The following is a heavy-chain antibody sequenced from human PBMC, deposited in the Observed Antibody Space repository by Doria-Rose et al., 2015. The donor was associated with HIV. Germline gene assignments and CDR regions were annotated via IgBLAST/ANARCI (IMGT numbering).Heavy chain of an antibody. J-gene: IGHJ6*02. V-gene: IGHV4-59*12. Sequence: QVQLQESGPGLVKPSETLSLTCAVSGASINSYYWSWIRQSPGKGLEWIGYIYYTGINKYNPSLKSRVTISMDTSKRQVSLKVTPLTPADTAVYFCARLHPTCAGTRRPENYGMDVWGQGTTVVVSS. D-gene: IGHD6-13*01. CDR3: ARLHPTCAGTRRPENYGMDV. CDR1: GASINSYY. CDR2: IYYTGIN.